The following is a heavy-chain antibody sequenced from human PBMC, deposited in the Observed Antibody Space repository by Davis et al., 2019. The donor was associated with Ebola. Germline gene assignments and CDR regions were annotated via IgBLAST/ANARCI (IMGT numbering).Heavy chain of an antibody. Sequence: PGGSLRLSCAASGFSFSSFYMTWVRQAPGKGPEWLARISRDGNDKYYVDFVKGRITISRDNAKNSLFLQMNSLGADDTAVYYCARNGYYYAMDVWGQGTTVTVSS. J-gene: IGHJ6*02. CDR1: GFSFSSFY. V-gene: IGHV3-7*03. CDR3: ARNGYYYAMDV. CDR2: ISRDGNDK.